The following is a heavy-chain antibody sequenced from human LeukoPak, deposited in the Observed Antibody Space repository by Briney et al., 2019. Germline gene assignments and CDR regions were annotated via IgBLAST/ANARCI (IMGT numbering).Heavy chain of an antibody. V-gene: IGHV3-7*03. CDR2: IKQDGSEK. CDR1: GFTSTTYW. CDR3: ARDRAAADP. D-gene: IGHD6-13*01. Sequence: PGGSLRLSCAASGFTSTTYWMSWVRQAPGKGLQWVANIKQDGSEKYYVDSVKGRFTISRDNAKNSVYLQMNSLRVEDTAVYYCARDRAAADPWGQGTLVTVSS. J-gene: IGHJ5*02.